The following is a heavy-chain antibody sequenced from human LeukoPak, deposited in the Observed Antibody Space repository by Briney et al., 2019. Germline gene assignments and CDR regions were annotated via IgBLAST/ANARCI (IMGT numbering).Heavy chain of an antibody. J-gene: IGHJ5*02. Sequence: GGSLRLSCAASGFTFSSYAMSWVRHAPGKGLEWVSAISGSGGSTYYADSVKGRFTISRDNAKNTLYLQMNSLRAEDTAVYYSAKVAEIVVVVAATPSWFDPWGQGTLVTVSS. D-gene: IGHD2-15*01. CDR3: AKVAEIVVVVAATPSWFDP. CDR2: ISGSGGST. CDR1: GFTFSSYA. V-gene: IGHV3-23*01.